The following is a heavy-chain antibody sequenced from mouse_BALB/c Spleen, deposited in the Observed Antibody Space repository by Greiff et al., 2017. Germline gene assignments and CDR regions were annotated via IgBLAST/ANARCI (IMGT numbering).Heavy chain of an antibody. CDR2: ISSGSSTI. V-gene: IGHV5-17*02. J-gene: IGHJ4*01. Sequence: EVQRVESGGGLVQPGGSRKLSCAASGFTFSSFGMHWVRQAPEKGLEWVAYISSGSSTIYYADTVKGRFTISRDNPKNTLFLQMTSLRSEDTAMYYCARAKADDWGQGTSVTVSS. CDR3: ARAKADD. CDR1: GFTFSSFG.